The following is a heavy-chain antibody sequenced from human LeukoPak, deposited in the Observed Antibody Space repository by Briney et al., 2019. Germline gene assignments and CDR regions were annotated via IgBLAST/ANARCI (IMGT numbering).Heavy chain of an antibody. J-gene: IGHJ4*02. CDR1: GGSISSSSYY. CDR3: ARLYGDFLFDY. CDR2: IYYSGST. V-gene: IGHV4-39*01. Sequence: SETLSLTCTVSGGSISSSSYYWGWIRQPPGKGLEWIGSIYYSGSTYYNPSLKSRVTISVDTSKNQFSLKLSSVTAADTAVYYCARLYGDFLFDYWGQGTLVTASS. D-gene: IGHD4-17*01.